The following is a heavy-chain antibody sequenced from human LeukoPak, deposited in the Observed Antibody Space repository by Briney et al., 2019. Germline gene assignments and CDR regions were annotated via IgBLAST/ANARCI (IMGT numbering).Heavy chain of an antibody. Sequence: PSQTLPVTCTVSGGSISSGDYYWSWIRQPPGKGLEWIGYIYYSVSTYHNPSLKSRVTISVDTSKNQFSLKLSSVTAADTAVYYCARHLGQWLIPPHYWGQGTLVT. CDR2: IYYSVST. V-gene: IGHV4-30-4*01. D-gene: IGHD6-19*01. J-gene: IGHJ4*02. CDR1: GGSISSGDYY. CDR3: ARHLGQWLIPPHY.